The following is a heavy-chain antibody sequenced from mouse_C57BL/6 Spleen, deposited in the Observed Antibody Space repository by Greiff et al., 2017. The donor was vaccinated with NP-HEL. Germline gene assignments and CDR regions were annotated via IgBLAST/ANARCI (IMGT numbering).Heavy chain of an antibody. CDR3: AIPTGTEGY. D-gene: IGHD4-1*02. J-gene: IGHJ2*01. CDR1: GYTFTDYN. CDR2: INPKNGGT. V-gene: IGHV1-22*01. Sequence: EVQLQQSGPELVKPGASVKMSCKASGYTFTDYNMHWVKQSHGKSLEWIGYINPKNGGTSYNQKFKGKATLTVNKSSSTAYMELRSLTSEDSAVYYCAIPTGTEGYWGQGTTLTVSS.